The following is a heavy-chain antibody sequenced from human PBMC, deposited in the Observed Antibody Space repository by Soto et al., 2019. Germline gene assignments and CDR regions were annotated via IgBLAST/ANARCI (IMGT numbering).Heavy chain of an antibody. CDR3: AKGSYSSSWYCFDC. J-gene: IGHJ4*02. Sequence: ESGGGLVQPGGSLRLSCAASGFTFSSSVMNWVRQAPGKGLEWVSAISVSGDGRNYADSVKGRFTISRDNSQNTLYLQMSNLRAEDTAVYYCAKGSYSSSWYCFDCWGQGTLVTVSS. CDR1: GFTFSSSV. V-gene: IGHV3-23*01. D-gene: IGHD6-13*01. CDR2: ISVSGDGR.